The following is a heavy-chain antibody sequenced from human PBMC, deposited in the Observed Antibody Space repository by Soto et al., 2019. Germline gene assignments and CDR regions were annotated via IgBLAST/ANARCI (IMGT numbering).Heavy chain of an antibody. CDR1: GFNFKSYG. CDR2: ISFDGSNK. CDR3: AKGGSSVYYYYYGMDV. D-gene: IGHD6-6*01. V-gene: IGHV3-30*18. J-gene: IGHJ6*02. Sequence: GGSLRLSCAASGFNFKSYGMHWVRQAPGKGLEWVAVISFDGSNKYYADSVKGRFTISRDNSKNTLCLQVNSLRPEDTAVYYCAKGGSSVYYYYYGMDVWGQGTTVTVSS.